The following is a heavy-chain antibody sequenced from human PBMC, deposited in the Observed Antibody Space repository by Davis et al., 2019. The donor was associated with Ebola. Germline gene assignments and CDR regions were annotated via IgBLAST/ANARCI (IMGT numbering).Heavy chain of an antibody. CDR3: ARDLVKGYSSSWDGTDY. D-gene: IGHD6-13*01. Sequence: MPSETLSLTCAVSGGSISSSNWWSWVRQPPGKGLEWIGEIYHSGSTNYNPSLKSRVTISVDKSKNQFSLKLSSVTAADTAVYYGARDLVKGYSSSWDGTDYWGQGTLVTVSS. CDR1: GGSISSSNW. V-gene: IGHV4-4*02. J-gene: IGHJ4*02. CDR2: IYHSGST.